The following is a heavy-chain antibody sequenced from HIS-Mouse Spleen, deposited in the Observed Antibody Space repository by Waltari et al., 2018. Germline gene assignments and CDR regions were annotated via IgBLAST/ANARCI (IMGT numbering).Heavy chain of an antibody. V-gene: IGHV2-70*15. CDR3: ARIAEGYSSGWYAFDY. Sequence: QVTLRESGPALVKPTQTLTLTCTFSGFSLSTSGMCVSWIRQPPGKALEWLERIDWDDAKYYSTSLKTRLTISKDTSKNQVVLTMTNMDPVDTATYYCARIAEGYSSGWYAFDYWGQGTLVTVSS. J-gene: IGHJ4*02. CDR1: GFSLSTSGMC. D-gene: IGHD6-19*01. CDR2: IDWDDAK.